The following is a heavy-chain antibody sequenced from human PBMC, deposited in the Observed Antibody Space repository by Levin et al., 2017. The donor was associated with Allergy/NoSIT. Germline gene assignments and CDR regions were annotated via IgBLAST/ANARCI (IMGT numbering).Heavy chain of an antibody. J-gene: IGHJ4*02. V-gene: IGHV4-34*01. CDR3: ARGRRFRRVVTLADY. Sequence: SETLSLTCAVYGGSFSGYYWSWIRQPPGKGLEWIGEINHSGSTNYNPSLKSRVTISVDTSKNQFSLKLSSVTAADTAVYYCARGRRFRRVVTLADYWGQGTLVTVSS. CDR1: GGSFSGYY. CDR2: INHSGST. D-gene: IGHD4-23*01.